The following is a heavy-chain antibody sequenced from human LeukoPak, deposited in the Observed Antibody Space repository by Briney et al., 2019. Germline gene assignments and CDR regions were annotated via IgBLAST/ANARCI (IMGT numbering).Heavy chain of an antibody. CDR3: PRNYSYDRSVYLGTDYNCFDP. J-gene: IGHJ5*02. CDR1: GGSISSSSYY. V-gene: IGHV4-39*01. Sequence: SETLSLTCTVSGGSISSSSYYWGWIRQPPGKGLEWIGSIYYSGSTYYNPSLKSRVTISVDTSKNQFSLKLSSVTAADTAVYYWPRNYSYDRSVYLGTDYNCFDPGGQGTLVT. D-gene: IGHD3-22*01. CDR2: IYYSGST.